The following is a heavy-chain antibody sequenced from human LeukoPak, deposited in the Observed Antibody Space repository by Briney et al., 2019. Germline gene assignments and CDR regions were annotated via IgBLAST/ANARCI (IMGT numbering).Heavy chain of an antibody. D-gene: IGHD3-3*01. CDR1: GFTVSSNY. V-gene: IGHV3-66*02. Sequence: GGSLRLSCAASGFTVSSNYMSWVRQAPGKGLEWVSVIYSGGSTYYADSVKGRFTISRDNSKNTLYLQMNSLRAEDTAVYYCARAFGDFWSEFDYWGQGTLVTVSP. J-gene: IGHJ4*02. CDR3: ARAFGDFWSEFDY. CDR2: IYSGGST.